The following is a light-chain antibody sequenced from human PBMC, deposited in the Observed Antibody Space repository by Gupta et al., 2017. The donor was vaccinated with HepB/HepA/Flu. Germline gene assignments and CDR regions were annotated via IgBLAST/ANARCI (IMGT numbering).Light chain of an antibody. CDR2: QDD. J-gene: IGLJ1*01. CDR1: KLGDNS. V-gene: IGLV3-1*01. Sequence: SYEVTQPPSVSMSPGQTASITCSGDKLGDNSVCWYQQKPGQSPLLVIYQDDRRPSEIPERFSGSKSGNTATLTIRGTQTLDEADYYCQSWDTNSYVFGTGTHVTVL. CDR3: QSWDTNSYV.